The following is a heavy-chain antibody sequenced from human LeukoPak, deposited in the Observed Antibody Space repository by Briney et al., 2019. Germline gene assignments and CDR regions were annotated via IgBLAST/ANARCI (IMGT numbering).Heavy chain of an antibody. CDR2: INHSGST. Sequence: PSETLSLTCAVYGGSFSGYYWSWIRQPPGKGLEWIGEINHSGSTNYNPSLQSRVTISVDTSKNQFSLKLSSVTAADTAVYYWARGRYYDYVWGSYRSKYNWFDPWGQGTLVTVSS. CDR1: GGSFSGYY. D-gene: IGHD3-16*02. V-gene: IGHV4-34*01. J-gene: IGHJ5*02. CDR3: ARGRYYDYVWGSYRSKYNWFDP.